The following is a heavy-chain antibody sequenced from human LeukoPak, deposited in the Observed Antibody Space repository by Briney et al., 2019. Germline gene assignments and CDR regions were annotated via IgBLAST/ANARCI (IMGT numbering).Heavy chain of an antibody. D-gene: IGHD4-17*01. Sequence: PGGSLRLSCAASGFTFDDYAMHWVRQAPGKGLEWVSGISWNSGSIGYADSVKGRFTISRDNAKNSLYLQMNSLRAEDTALYFCAKAGGGTYGDYFDNWGQGTLVTVSS. V-gene: IGHV3-9*01. J-gene: IGHJ4*02. CDR1: GFTFDDYA. CDR3: AKAGGGTYGDYFDN. CDR2: ISWNSGSI.